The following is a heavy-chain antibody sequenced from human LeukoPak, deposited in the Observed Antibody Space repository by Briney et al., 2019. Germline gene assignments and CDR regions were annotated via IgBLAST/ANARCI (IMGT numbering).Heavy chain of an antibody. D-gene: IGHD3-9*01. V-gene: IGHV3-23*01. CDR2: ISGSDPGT. CDR1: GFNFSTYA. J-gene: IGHJ4*02. CDR3: AAHGYFDWLLIFDY. Sequence: GGSLRLSCAASGFNFSTYAMSWVRQIPGKGLEWVSAISGSDPGTYYADSVKGRFTISRVNSRNTLYLQMNSLRAEDTAVYYCAAHGYFDWLLIFDYWGQGTLVTVSS.